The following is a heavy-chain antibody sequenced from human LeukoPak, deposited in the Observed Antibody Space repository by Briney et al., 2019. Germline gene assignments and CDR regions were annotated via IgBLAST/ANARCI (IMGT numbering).Heavy chain of an antibody. D-gene: IGHD1-26*01. J-gene: IGHJ4*02. V-gene: IGHV4-34*01. CDR3: ARGLVGATAGY. Sequence: SETLSLTCAVYGGSFSGYYWSWIRQPPGKGLEWIGEINHSGSTNYNPSLKSRVTISVDTSKNQFSLKLSSATAADTAVYYCARGLVGATAGYWGQGTLVTVSS. CDR1: GGSFSGYY. CDR2: INHSGST.